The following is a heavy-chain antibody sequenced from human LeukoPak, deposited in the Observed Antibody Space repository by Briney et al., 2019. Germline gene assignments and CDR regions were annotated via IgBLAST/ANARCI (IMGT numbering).Heavy chain of an antibody. Sequence: GGSLRLSCAASGFTFSSYAMSWVRQAPGKGLEWVSGISVSGGTIYYGDSVKGRFTIFRDNSKNTLFLQMNSLRVEDTAVYFCAKGPHTVVVTALLTWGQGTSVTVSS. CDR1: GFTFSSYA. CDR2: ISVSGGTI. V-gene: IGHV3-23*01. J-gene: IGHJ5*02. CDR3: AKGPHTVVVTALLT. D-gene: IGHD2-21*02.